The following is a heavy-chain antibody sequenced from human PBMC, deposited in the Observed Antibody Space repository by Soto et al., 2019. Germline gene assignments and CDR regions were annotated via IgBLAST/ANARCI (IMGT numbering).Heavy chain of an antibody. Sequence: GASVKVSCKASGYTFTSYGISWVRQAPGQGLEWMGWISAYNGNTNYAQKLQGRVTMTTDTSTSTAYMELRSLRSDDTAVYYCAREIAAAGTTSDYYYYGMDVWGQGTTVTVSS. V-gene: IGHV1-18*01. J-gene: IGHJ6*02. CDR2: ISAYNGNT. CDR3: AREIAAAGTTSDYYYYGMDV. D-gene: IGHD6-13*01. CDR1: GYTFTSYG.